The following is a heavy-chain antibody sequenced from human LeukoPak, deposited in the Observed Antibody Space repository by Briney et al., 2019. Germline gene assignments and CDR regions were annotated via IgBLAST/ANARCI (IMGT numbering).Heavy chain of an antibody. CDR3: ARGRGESSSWYEDY. V-gene: IGHV3-74*01. J-gene: IGHJ4*02. Sequence: GGSLRLSCVASGFTVSNNHVSWVRQAPGKGLVWVSRINSDGSSTTYADSVKGRFTISRDNAKNTLYLQMNSLRAEDTAIYYCARGRGESSSWYEDYWGQGTLVTVSS. CDR2: INSDGSST. D-gene: IGHD6-13*01. CDR1: GFTVSNNH.